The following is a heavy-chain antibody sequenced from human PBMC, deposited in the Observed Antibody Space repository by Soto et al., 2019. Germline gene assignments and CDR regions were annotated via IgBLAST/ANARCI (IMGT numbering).Heavy chain of an antibody. J-gene: IGHJ5*02. CDR2: IYYSGST. CDR3: ARAGNYYDSSGYYQGWFDP. Sequence: TLSLTCTVSGGSISSGDYYWSWIRQPPGKGLEWIGYIYYSGSTYYIPSLKSRVTISVDTSKNQFSLKLSSVTATDTAVYYCARAGNYYDSSGYYQGWFDPWGQGTLVTV. D-gene: IGHD3-22*01. V-gene: IGHV4-30-4*01. CDR1: GGSISSGDYY.